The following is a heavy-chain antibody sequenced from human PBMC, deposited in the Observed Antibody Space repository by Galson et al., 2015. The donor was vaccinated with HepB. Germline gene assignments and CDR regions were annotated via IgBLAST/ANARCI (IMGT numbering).Heavy chain of an antibody. CDR3: ARTHHDFWSGYVVYYFDY. J-gene: IGHJ4*02. Sequence: SLRLSCAASGFTFSSYSMNWVRQAPGKGLEWVSSISSSSSYIYYADSVKGRFTISRDNAKNSLYLQMNSLRAEDTAVYYCARTHHDFWSGYVVYYFDYWGQGTLVTVSS. CDR1: GFTFSSYS. CDR2: ISSSSSYI. V-gene: IGHV3-21*01. D-gene: IGHD3-3*01.